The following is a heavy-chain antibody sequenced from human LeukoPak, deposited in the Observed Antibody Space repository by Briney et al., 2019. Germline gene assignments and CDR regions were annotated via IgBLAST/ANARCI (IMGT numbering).Heavy chain of an antibody. J-gene: IGHJ5*01. Sequence: ETLSLTCAVSGGSISTSDWWSWVRQPPGKGLEWVSTINANSGTTSYAASVRGRFTISRDNSKNTLYLQVNSLRADDTAVYYCAKPISGGLAVTADWFDPWGQGTLVVVSS. CDR3: AKPISGGLAVTADWFDP. CDR2: INANSGTT. CDR1: GGSISTSD. D-gene: IGHD6-19*01. V-gene: IGHV3-23*01.